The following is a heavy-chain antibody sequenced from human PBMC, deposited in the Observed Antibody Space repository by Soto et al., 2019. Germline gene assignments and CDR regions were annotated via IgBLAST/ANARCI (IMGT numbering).Heavy chain of an antibody. D-gene: IGHD5-12*01. CDR2: IYYSGST. CDR1: GGSISSYY. Sequence: SETLSLTCTVYGGSISSYYWSWIRQPPGKGLEWIGYIYYSGSTNYNPSLKSRVTISVDTSKNQFSLKLSSVTAADTAVYYCARGEGRDGYNLGVYYYYGMDVWGQGTTVTVSS. J-gene: IGHJ6*02. V-gene: IGHV4-59*01. CDR3: ARGEGRDGYNLGVYYYYGMDV.